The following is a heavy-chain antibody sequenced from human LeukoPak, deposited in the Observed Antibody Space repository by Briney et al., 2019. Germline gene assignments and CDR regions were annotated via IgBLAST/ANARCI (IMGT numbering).Heavy chain of an antibody. CDR3: ARDIVVVPAALGNWFDP. D-gene: IGHD2-2*01. V-gene: IGHV1-18*01. Sequence: GASVKVSCKASGYTFTSYGISWVRQAPGQGLEWMGWISAYNGNTNYAQKLQGRVTMTTDTSTSTAYMELRSLRSDDTAVYYCARDIVVVPAALGNWFDPWGQGTLVTVSS. J-gene: IGHJ5*02. CDR1: GYTFTSYG. CDR2: ISAYNGNT.